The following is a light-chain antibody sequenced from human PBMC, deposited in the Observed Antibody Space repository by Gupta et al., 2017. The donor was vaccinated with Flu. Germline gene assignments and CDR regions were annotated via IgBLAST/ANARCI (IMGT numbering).Light chain of an antibody. CDR2: AAS. CDR1: QTIDRY. CDR3: QQSYTLPPT. V-gene: IGKV1-39*01. J-gene: IGKJ4*01. Sequence: DLHMNHSPSSLSASVGDRVTIACRASQTIDRYLNWYQQKPGKAPKVLVYAASNLQSGVSSRFGGIGSRTDFTLTIISLQPGDSATYFCQQSYTLPPTFGGGTKVKIK.